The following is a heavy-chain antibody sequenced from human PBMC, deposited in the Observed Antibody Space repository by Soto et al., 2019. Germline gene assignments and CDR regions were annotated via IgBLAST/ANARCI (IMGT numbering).Heavy chain of an antibody. CDR1: GFTFSSYA. J-gene: IGHJ6*02. D-gene: IGHD3-3*01. Sequence: PGGSLRLSCAASGFTFSSYAMHWVRQAPGKGLEWVAVISYDGSNKYYADSVKGRFTISRENSKNTLYLQMNSLRAEDTAVYYCASLYITIFGVVIIPVDYYYGMDVWGQGTTVTVSS. CDR2: ISYDGSNK. V-gene: IGHV3-30-3*01. CDR3: ASLYITIFGVVIIPVDYYYGMDV.